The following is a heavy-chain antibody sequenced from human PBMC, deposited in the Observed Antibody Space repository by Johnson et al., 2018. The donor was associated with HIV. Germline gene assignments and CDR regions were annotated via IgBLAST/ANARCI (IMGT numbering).Heavy chain of an antibody. V-gene: IGHV3-30*02. CDR3: AKETSGAFDI. Sequence: QVQLVESGGGVVQPGGSLRLSCAASGFTFSSYGMHWVRQAPGKGLEWVAFILYDGSNKYYADSVKGRFTISRDNSKNTLYLQMNSLRAEDTAVYYCAKETSGAFDIWGQGTMVTVSS. J-gene: IGHJ3*02. CDR2: ILYDGSNK. CDR1: GFTFSSYG.